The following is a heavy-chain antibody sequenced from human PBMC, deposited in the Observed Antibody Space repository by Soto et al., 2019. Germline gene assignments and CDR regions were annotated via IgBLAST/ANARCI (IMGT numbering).Heavy chain of an antibody. CDR3: ARDLFGGGDIVVVPAASNWFDP. CDR1: GYTFTSYG. V-gene: IGHV1-18*01. Sequence: ASVKVSCKASGYTFTSYGISWVRQAPGQGLEWMGWISAYNGNTNYAQKLQGRVTMTTDTSTSTAYMELRSLRSDDRAVYYCARDLFGGGDIVVVPAASNWFDPWGQGTLVTVSS. D-gene: IGHD2-2*01. J-gene: IGHJ5*02. CDR2: ISAYNGNT.